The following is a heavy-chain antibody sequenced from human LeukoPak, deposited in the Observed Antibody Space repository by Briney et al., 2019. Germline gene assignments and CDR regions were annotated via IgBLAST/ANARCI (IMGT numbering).Heavy chain of an antibody. D-gene: IGHD4-23*01. CDR1: GGSISSYY. V-gene: IGHV4-4*07. J-gene: IGHJ6*03. CDR3: TRGGYGGNSRYYYYYMDV. Sequence: SETLSLTCTVSGGSISSYYWSWIRQPAGKGLEWIGRFDTSGSTNYNPSLKSRVTMSGDTSKNQFSLKLSSVTAADTAMYYCTRGGYGGNSRYYYYYMDVWGKGTTVTVSS. CDR2: FDTSGST.